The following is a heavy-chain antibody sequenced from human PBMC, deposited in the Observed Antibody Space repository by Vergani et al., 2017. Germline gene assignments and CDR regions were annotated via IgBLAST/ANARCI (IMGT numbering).Heavy chain of an antibody. Sequence: QVQLVQSGAEVKKPGSSVKVFCKASGGTFSSYAISWVRQAPGQGLEWMGRIIPILGIANYAQKFQGRVTLTADKSTSTAYMELSSLRSEDTAVYYCARNNWNDVGYFDYWGQGTLVTVSS. CDR3: ARNNWNDVGYFDY. CDR1: GGTFSSYA. D-gene: IGHD1-20*01. CDR2: IIPILGIA. V-gene: IGHV1-69*04. J-gene: IGHJ4*02.